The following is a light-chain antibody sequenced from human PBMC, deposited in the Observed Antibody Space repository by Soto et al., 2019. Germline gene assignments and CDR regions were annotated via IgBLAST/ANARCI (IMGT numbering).Light chain of an antibody. CDR1: SSDVGSYNF. J-gene: IGLJ2*01. V-gene: IGLV2-23*01. Sequence: QSVLTQPASVSGSPGQSITISCTGTSSDVGSYNFVSWYQQNPGKAPKPMIFEGSKRPSGVSNRFSGSKSGNTASLTISGLQAEDEADYYCCSYAVTNTLIFGGGTKVTVL. CDR2: EGS. CDR3: CSYAVTNTLI.